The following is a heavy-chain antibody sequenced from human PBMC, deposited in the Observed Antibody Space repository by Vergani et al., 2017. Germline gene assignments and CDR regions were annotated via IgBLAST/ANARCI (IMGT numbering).Heavy chain of an antibody. J-gene: IGHJ2*01. CDR2: IYWDDDK. CDR3: AHRQGGPMYFDL. V-gene: IGHV2-5*02. CDR1: GFSISTSGVG. D-gene: IGHD1-26*01. Sequence: QITLKESGPTLVKPTQTLTLTCTFSGFSISTSGVGVGWIRQPPGKALEWLALIYWDDDKRYSTSLKNRLTITKDTSKNQVVLTMTNMDPVDTATYYCAHRQGGPMYFDLWGRGTLVTVSS.